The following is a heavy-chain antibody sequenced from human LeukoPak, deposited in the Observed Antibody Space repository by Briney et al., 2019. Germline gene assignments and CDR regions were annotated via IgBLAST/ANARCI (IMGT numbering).Heavy chain of an antibody. CDR1: GFTFDDYA. Sequence: PGGSLRLSCAASGFTFDDYAMHWVRQAPGKGLEWVSGISWNSGSIGYADSVKGRFTISGDNAKNSLYLQMNSLRAEDTALYYRAKDLYYDFWSGLDYWGQGTLVTVSS. D-gene: IGHD3-3*01. CDR2: ISWNSGSI. V-gene: IGHV3-9*01. J-gene: IGHJ4*02. CDR3: AKDLYYDFWSGLDY.